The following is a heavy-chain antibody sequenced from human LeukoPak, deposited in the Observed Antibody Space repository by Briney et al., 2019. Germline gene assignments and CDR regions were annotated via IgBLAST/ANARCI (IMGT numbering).Heavy chain of an antibody. CDR2: INPNSGGT. CDR3: TRDGGSRYGHDC. V-gene: IGHV1-2*02. D-gene: IGHD5-18*01. Sequence: ASVKVSCKASGYTFTAYDIHWVRQAPGQGLGWMGWINPNSGGTNYAQKFQGRVTMTRDTSISTAYMELSRLRSDDTAVYYCTRDGGSRYGHDCWGQGTLVTVSS. J-gene: IGHJ4*02. CDR1: GYTFTAYD.